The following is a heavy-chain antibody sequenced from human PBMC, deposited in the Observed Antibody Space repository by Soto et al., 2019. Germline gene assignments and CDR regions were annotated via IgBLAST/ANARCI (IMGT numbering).Heavy chain of an antibody. J-gene: IGHJ4*02. Sequence: ASVKVSCKASGYIFTSYYIHWVRQAPGQGLEWMGWINPFDGSRMFAQSFQGRVTMTRDTSTSTVYMEVSSLRSEDTAVYYCSRGDPGETFPFAHGGQETLVPV. D-gene: IGHD3-10*01. CDR2: INPFDGSR. CDR3: SRGDPGETFPFAH. CDR1: GYIFTSYY. V-gene: IGHV1-46*03.